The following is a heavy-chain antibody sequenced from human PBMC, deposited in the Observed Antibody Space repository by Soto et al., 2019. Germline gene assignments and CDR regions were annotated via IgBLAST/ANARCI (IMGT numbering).Heavy chain of an antibody. J-gene: IGHJ6*02. CDR2: ISAYNGDT. CDR1: GGTFSSYA. Sequence: ASVKVSCKASGGTFSSYAISWVRQAPGQGLEWMGWISAYNGDTNYAQKLQGRVTMTTDTSTSTAYMELRSLRSDDTAVYYCARVKQLWLGGMDVWGQGTTVTVSS. D-gene: IGHD5-18*01. V-gene: IGHV1-18*01. CDR3: ARVKQLWLGGMDV.